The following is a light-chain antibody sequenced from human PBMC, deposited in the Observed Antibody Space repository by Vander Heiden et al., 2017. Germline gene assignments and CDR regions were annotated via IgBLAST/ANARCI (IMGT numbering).Light chain of an antibody. CDR2: KAS. CDR3: QQYNSYSYT. J-gene: IGKJ2*01. CDR1: QRISSW. V-gene: IGKV1-5*03. Sequence: DTQMTQPPSTRSPFWGDRATITSRPSQRISSWLAWFQQKPGKAPKLLIYKASTLESGVPSRFSGSGSGTEFTLTISSLQPDDFATYYCQQYNSYSYTFGQGTKLEIK.